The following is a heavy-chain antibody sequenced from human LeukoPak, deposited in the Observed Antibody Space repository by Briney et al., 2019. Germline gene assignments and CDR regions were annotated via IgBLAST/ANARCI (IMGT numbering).Heavy chain of an antibody. J-gene: IGHJ4*02. CDR3: ARVAFRSSSYISGIDY. V-gene: IGHV3-53*01. D-gene: IGHD1-20*01. Sequence: GGSLRLSCAASGFSFSSNYMSWVRQAPGKGLEWVSVIYSGGSTYYADSVKGRFTISRDNSKNTLYLQMNNLRAEDTAVYYCARVAFRSSSYISGIDYWGQGTLVTVSS. CDR1: GFSFSSNY. CDR2: IYSGGST.